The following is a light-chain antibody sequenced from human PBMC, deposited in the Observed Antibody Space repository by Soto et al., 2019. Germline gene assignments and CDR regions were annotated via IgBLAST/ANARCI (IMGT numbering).Light chain of an antibody. CDR1: QSVSSTF. Sequence: EIVLTQSPDTLSLSPGERATLSCRASQSVSSTFLAWYQQKPGQAPRVLIYGSSVRAAGIPDRFSGSGSGTDFPLTISRLEPEDFAVYYCQQYDSSRTFGQGTKVEMK. V-gene: IGKV3-20*01. J-gene: IGKJ1*01. CDR2: GSS. CDR3: QQYDSSRT.